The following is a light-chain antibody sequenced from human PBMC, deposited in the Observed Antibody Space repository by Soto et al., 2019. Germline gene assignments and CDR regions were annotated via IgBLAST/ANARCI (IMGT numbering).Light chain of an antibody. J-gene: IGLJ2*01. CDR1: SSDVGGYNY. V-gene: IGLV2-11*01. CDR2: NVS. Sequence: QSVLTQPRSVSGSPGQSVTISCTGTSSDVGGYNYVSWYQQHPGKAAKLMIYNVSKRPSGVPDRFSGSKSGNTASLTISGLQADDEADYYCCSYAASYTLVVFGGGTKVTVL. CDR3: CSYAASYTLVV.